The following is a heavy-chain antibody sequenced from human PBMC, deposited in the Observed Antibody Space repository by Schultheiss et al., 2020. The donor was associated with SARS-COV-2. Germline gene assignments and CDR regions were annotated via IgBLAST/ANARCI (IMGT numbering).Heavy chain of an antibody. CDR3: ARIPTTPGGEYDY. CDR1: GGSISSGGYY. J-gene: IGHJ4*02. Sequence: QTLSLTCTVSGGSISSGGYYWSWIRQHPGKALEWLARIDWDDDKFYSTSLETRLTISKDTSKNQVALTMTNMDPVDTATYYCARIPTTPGGEYDYWGQGTLVTVSS. V-gene: IGHV2-70*16. CDR2: IDWDDDK. D-gene: IGHD3-16*01.